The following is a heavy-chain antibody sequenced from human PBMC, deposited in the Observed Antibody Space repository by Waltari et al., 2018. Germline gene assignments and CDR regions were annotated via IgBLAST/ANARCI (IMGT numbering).Heavy chain of an antibody. CDR3: AKGSRGYTNYFFDS. CDR1: GFSFMGFA. Sequence: EVQLLESAGGCVQPGEALRLSCAASGFSFMGFALSWVRQAPGEGLEWVASISGSGATPFYADSVKGRFTIVRDNSRDTVYLQMNSLRVDDSAVYYCAKGSRGYTNYFFDSWGQGTLVSVSS. V-gene: IGHV3-23*01. J-gene: IGHJ4*02. D-gene: IGHD3-16*02. CDR2: ISGSGATP.